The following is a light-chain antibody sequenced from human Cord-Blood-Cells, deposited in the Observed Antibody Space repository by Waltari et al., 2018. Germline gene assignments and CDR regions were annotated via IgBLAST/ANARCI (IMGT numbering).Light chain of an antibody. CDR3: GTWDSSLSAWV. Sequence: QSVLTQPPSVSAAPGQKVTISCSGSSSTIVNNYVSWYQQLPGTAPKLLIYDNNKRPSGIPDRFSGSKSGTSATLGITGLQTGDEADYYCGTWDSSLSAWVFGGGTKLTVL. CDR2: DNN. CDR1: SSTIVNNY. J-gene: IGLJ3*02. V-gene: IGLV1-51*01.